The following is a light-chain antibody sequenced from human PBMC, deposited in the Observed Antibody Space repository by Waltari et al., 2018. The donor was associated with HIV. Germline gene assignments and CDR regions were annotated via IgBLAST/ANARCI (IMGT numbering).Light chain of an antibody. V-gene: IGKV3-15*01. CDR3: QQYNSWPWT. Sequence: EIVMTQSPATLPMSPGDRATLSCRASQNVSSDLAWYQQKPDQAPRRLIYGTSARATNIPARFSGSGSGTEFTRTISSLQSEDFALYCCQQYNSWPWTFAQGTKVEIK. CDR2: GTS. J-gene: IGKJ1*01. CDR1: QNVSSD.